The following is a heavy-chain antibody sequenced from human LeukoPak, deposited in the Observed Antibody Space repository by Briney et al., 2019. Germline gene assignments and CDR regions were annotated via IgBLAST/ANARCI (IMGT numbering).Heavy chain of an antibody. CDR3: AKAGGYPDASDI. CDR2: ISGSGGST. J-gene: IGHJ3*02. D-gene: IGHD2-8*02. CDR1: EFTFRSYA. Sequence: PGGSLRLSCAASEFTFRSYAMSWVRQAPGKGLEWVSHISGSGGSTYYADSVKGRFTISRDNSRNTLYLQMNSLRAEDTAVYYCAKAGGYPDASDIWGQGTMVTVSS. V-gene: IGHV3-23*01.